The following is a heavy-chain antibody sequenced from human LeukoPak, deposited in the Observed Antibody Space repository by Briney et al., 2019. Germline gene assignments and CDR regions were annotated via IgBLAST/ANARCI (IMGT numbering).Heavy chain of an antibody. Sequence: GGSLRLSCAASGFTFSSYWMSWVRQAPGKGLEWVANMKQDGSDKYYVDSVKGRFTISRDNAKNSLYLQMNSLRAEDTAVYYCVKVKQQLVRLLGRDTTYYYNYYLDVWGKGTTVIVSS. CDR1: GFTFSSYW. CDR2: MKQDGSDK. D-gene: IGHD6-13*01. V-gene: IGHV3-7*01. CDR3: VKVKQQLVRLLGRDTTYYYNYYLDV. J-gene: IGHJ6*03.